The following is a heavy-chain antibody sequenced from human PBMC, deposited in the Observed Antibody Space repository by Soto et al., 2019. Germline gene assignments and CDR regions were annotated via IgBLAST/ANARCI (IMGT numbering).Heavy chain of an antibody. CDR2: VSASGGTT. V-gene: IGHV3-23*01. Sequence: LRLSCAASGFTFSSYAMVWVRQAPATGLEWVSSVSASGGTTNYADSVKGRFTISRDNDNNTLFLQLNILRAEATAVYSRAKLILSQWWYPDYWGQGALVTV. CDR1: GFTFSSYA. CDR3: AKLILSQWWYPDY. D-gene: IGHD2-15*01. J-gene: IGHJ4*02.